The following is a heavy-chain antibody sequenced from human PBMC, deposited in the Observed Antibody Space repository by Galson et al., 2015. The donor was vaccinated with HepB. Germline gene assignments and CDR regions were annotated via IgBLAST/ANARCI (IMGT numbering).Heavy chain of an antibody. J-gene: IGHJ4*02. Sequence: PALVKPTQTLTLTCTFSGFSLSTSEMRVSWIRQPPGKALEWLARIDWNDDKFYSTSLKTRLTVSKDTSKSQVVLTMTNMDPVDTATYYCARNPEWYSSGLDYWGQGILVTVSS. D-gene: IGHD6-19*01. CDR1: GFSLSTSEMR. CDR3: ARNPEWYSSGLDY. CDR2: IDWNDDK. V-gene: IGHV2-70*04.